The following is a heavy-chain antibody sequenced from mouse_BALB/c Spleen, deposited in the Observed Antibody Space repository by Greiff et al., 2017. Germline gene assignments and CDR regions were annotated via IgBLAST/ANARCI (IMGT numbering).Heavy chain of an antibody. V-gene: IGHV1-7*01. CDR1: GYTFTSYW. J-gene: IGHJ3*01. CDR3: ARQYGNSFAD. D-gene: IGHD2-10*02. Sequence: VQLQQSGAELAKPGASVKMSCKASGYTFTSYWMHWVKQRPGQGLEWIGYINPSTGYTEYNQKFKDKATLTADKSSSTAYMQLSSLTSEDSAVYYCARQYGNSFADWGQGTLVTVSA. CDR2: INPSTGYT.